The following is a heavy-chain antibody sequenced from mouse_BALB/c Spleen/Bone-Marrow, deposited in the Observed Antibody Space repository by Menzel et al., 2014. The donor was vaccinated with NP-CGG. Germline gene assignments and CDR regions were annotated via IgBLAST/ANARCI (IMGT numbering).Heavy chain of an antibody. CDR3: ARGGNYGWFAY. D-gene: IGHD2-1*01. J-gene: IGHJ3*01. CDR1: GFNIKDTY. V-gene: IGHV14-3*02. Sequence: EVQLQQSGAELVKPGASVKLSCTASGFNIKDTYMHWVKQRPEQGLEWIGRIDPANGDIIYDPKFQGKATITADTSSNTAYLQLSSLTSEDTAVYYCARGGNYGWFAYWGQETLVTVSA. CDR2: IDPANGDI.